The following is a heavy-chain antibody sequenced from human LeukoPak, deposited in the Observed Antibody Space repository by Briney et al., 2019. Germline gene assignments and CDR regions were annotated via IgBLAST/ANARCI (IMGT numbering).Heavy chain of an antibody. CDR1: GYTFTGYY. V-gene: IGHV1-2*06. J-gene: IGHJ4*02. CDR2: INPNSGGT. Sequence: ASVKVSFTASGYTFTGYYMHWVRQAPGQGLEWMGRINPNSGGTNYAQKFQGRVTMTRDTSISTAYMELSRLRSDDTAVYYCSTWNYYDSSGFIDYWGQGTLVTVSS. D-gene: IGHD3-22*01. CDR3: STWNYYDSSGFIDY.